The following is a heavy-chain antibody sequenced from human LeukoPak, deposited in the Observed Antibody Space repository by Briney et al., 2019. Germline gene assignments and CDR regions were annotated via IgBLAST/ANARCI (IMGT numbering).Heavy chain of an antibody. V-gene: IGHV2-26*01. CDR3: ARIIGGKNGGYFDS. D-gene: IGHD3-10*01. J-gene: IGHJ4*02. CDR2: IFSSDEK. CDR1: GFALSKGGMG. Sequence: ESGPVLVKPTETLTLTCAVSGFALSKGGMGVSWIRQPPGKALEWLAHIFSSDEKSYTTSLKTRLTIPTDTSRGQVILIMTNMDPVDTATYYCARIIGGKNGGYFDSWGQGNLVTVSS.